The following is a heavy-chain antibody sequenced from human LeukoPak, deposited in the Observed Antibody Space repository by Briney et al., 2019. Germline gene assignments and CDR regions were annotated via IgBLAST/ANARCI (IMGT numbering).Heavy chain of an antibody. CDR1: GFTFSSYA. D-gene: IGHD3-16*02. CDR2: MSGSGGST. V-gene: IGHV3-23*01. CDR3: AKDRVNDYVWGSYRSNWFDP. J-gene: IGHJ5*02. Sequence: GGSLRLSCAASGFTFSSYAMSWVRQAPGKGLEWVSAMSGSGGSTYYADSVKGRFTISRDNSQNTLYLQMNSLRAEDTAVYYCAKDRVNDYVWGSYRSNWFDPWGQGTLVTVSS.